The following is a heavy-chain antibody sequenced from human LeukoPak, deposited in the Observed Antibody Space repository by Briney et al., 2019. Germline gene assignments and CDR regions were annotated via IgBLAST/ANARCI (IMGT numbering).Heavy chain of an antibody. V-gene: IGHV3-30*18. J-gene: IGHJ4*02. CDR1: GFTFSDYY. CDR3: AKDYHWLVDY. CDR2: ISSDGSKK. Sequence: GGSLRLSCAASGFTFSDYYMSWIRQAPGKGLEWVAIISSDGSKKYYADSVKGRFTISRDNSKNTLYLQMDSLRGDDTAVYYCAKDYHWLVDYWGQGTLVTVSS. D-gene: IGHD1-1*01.